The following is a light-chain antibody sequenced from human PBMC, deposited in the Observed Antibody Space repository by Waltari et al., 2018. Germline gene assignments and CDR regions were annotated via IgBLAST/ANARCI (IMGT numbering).Light chain of an antibody. CDR3: GTLDSSLGGAV. CDR1: SPNIGHNY. Sequence: QSVFTQPPSVSAAPGQRVTISCSGGSPNIGHNYVSWYRQFPGTAPKPLIYENTQRPSGIPGRFSGSKSGTAAPLEIAGLEAGDEADYYCGTLDSSLGGAVFGGGTHLTVL. J-gene: IGLJ7*01. CDR2: ENT. V-gene: IGLV1-51*02.